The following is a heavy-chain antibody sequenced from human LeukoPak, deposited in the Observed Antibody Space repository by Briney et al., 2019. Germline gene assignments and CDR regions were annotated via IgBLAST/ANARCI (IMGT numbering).Heavy chain of an antibody. J-gene: IGHJ5*02. V-gene: IGHV1-2*02. D-gene: IGHD3-22*01. Sequence: ASVKVSCKPSGYTFTGYYMHWVRQAPGQGLEWMGWINPNSGGTNYAQKFQGRVTMTRDTSISTAYMELSRLRSDDTAVYYCASNYDSSSWFDPWGQGTLVTVSS. CDR2: INPNSGGT. CDR3: ASNYDSSSWFDP. CDR1: GYTFTGYY.